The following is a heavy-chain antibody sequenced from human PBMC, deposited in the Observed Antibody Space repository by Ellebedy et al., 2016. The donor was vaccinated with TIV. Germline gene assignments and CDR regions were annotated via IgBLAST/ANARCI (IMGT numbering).Heavy chain of an antibody. CDR1: GFTFSSYS. CDR3: ASHIYCSSTSCYAVEAFDI. CDR2: ISSSSSYI. Sequence: GESLKISXAASGFTFSSYSMNWVRQAPGKGLEWVSSISSSSSYIYYADSVKGRFTISRDNAKNSLYLQMNSLRAEDTAVYYCASHIYCSSTSCYAVEAFDIWGQGTMVTVSS. V-gene: IGHV3-21*01. D-gene: IGHD2-2*01. J-gene: IGHJ3*02.